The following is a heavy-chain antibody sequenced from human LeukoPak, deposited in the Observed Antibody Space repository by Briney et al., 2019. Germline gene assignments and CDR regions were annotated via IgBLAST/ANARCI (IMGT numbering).Heavy chain of an antibody. CDR3: AREFDYSTSGAGY. D-gene: IGHD4-11*01. V-gene: IGHV3-21*01. J-gene: IGHJ4*02. CDR2: MSINSGLI. CDR1: GFTFSHYS. Sequence: GGSLRLSCAASGFTFSHYSMNLVRQAPGKGLEWVSSMSINSGLIYYADSVKGRFTISRDNAKNSLYLQMNSLRAEDTAVYYCAREFDYSTSGAGYWGQGTLVTVSS.